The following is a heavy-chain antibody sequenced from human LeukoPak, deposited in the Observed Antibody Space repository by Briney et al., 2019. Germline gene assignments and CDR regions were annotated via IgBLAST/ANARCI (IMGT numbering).Heavy chain of an antibody. CDR1: GYTFTSYG. Sequence: GASVKVSCKASGYTFTSYGISWVRQAPGQGLEWMGWISADNGNTKYSQQKLQGRVTMTTDTSTSTAYMELRSLRSDDTAVYYCARCSGGSCYLPLDYCGQGTLVTVSS. J-gene: IGHJ4*02. V-gene: IGHV1-18*01. D-gene: IGHD2-15*01. CDR3: ARCSGGSCYLPLDY. CDR2: ISADNGNT.